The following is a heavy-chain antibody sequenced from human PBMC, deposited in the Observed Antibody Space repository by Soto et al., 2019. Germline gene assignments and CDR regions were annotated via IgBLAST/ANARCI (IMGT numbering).Heavy chain of an antibody. V-gene: IGHV1-3*01. Sequence: ASLKVCCKASRYTFTSYAMHWVRQAHGQRLEWMGWINAGNGSTKYSQKFQGRVTITRDTSASTAYMELSSLRSEDTAVYYCARVGGSYPLDYFDYWGQGTLVTVSS. D-gene: IGHD1-26*01. CDR1: RYTFTSYA. CDR3: ARVGGSYPLDYFDY. CDR2: INAGNGST. J-gene: IGHJ4*02.